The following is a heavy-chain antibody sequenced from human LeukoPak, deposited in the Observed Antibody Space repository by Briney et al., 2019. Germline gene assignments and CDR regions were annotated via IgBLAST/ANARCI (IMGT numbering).Heavy chain of an antibody. J-gene: IGHJ3*02. V-gene: IGHV4-4*07. Sequence: SSETLSLTCTVSGGSISSYYWSWIRQPAGKGLEWIGRIYTSGSTNYNPSLKSRVTMSVDTSKNQFSLKLSSVTAADTAVYYCASQYCSGGSCGAFDIWGQGTMVTVSS. CDR3: ASQYCSGGSCGAFDI. CDR1: GGSISSYY. D-gene: IGHD2-15*01. CDR2: IYTSGST.